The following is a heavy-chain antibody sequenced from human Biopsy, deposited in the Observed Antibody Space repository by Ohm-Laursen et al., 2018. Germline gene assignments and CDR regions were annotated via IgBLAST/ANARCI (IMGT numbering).Heavy chain of an antibody. CDR2: INAYNGDT. V-gene: IGHV1-18*01. D-gene: IGHD1-14*01. CDR3: ARDLTQQPRRGAFDI. Sequence: ASVKVSCKPSGYTFTSFGFSWVRQAPGQGLEWMGWINAYNGDTDYAQKLQGRVSITTDTSTTTTYMELRSLRSDDTAVYYCARDLTQQPRRGAFDIWGQGTLVTVSS. CDR1: GYTFTSFG. J-gene: IGHJ3*02.